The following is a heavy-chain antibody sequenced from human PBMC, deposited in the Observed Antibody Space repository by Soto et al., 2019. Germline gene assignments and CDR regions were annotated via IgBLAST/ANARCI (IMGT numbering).Heavy chain of an antibody. V-gene: IGHV4-59*08. CDR1: GGFISRYY. CDR2: IYYSGST. J-gene: IGHJ6*02. Sequence: SEALPVTCTVPGGFISRYYWSWSRQPPGKGLEWIGYIYYSGSTNYNPSLKSRVTISVDTSKNQFSLKLSSVTAADTAVYYCARFEGIAAAAGHGYYYGMDVWGQGTTVT. CDR3: ARFEGIAAAAGHGYYYGMDV. D-gene: IGHD6-13*01.